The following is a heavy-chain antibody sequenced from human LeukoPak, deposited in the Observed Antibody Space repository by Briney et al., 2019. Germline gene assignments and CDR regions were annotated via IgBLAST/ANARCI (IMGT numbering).Heavy chain of an antibody. J-gene: IGHJ4*02. CDR2: INHSGST. CDR3: AGRFGRLEAGGTPFDS. V-gene: IGHV4-34*01. D-gene: IGHD6-13*01. Sequence: PSETLSLTCAVYGGSFSGYYWSWLRQPPGKGLEWIGEINHSGSTNYNPSLKSRVTISVDTSKNQFSLKLSSVTAADTSVYYCAGRFGRLEAGGTPFDSWGQGTLVTVSS. CDR1: GGSFSGYY.